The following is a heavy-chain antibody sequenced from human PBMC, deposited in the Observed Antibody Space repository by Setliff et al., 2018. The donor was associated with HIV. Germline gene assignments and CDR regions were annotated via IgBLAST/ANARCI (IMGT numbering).Heavy chain of an antibody. CDR2: ITYSGST. J-gene: IGHJ4*02. CDR1: GGSISSGGSY. V-gene: IGHV4-31*03. CDR3: ARGVNFDY. D-gene: IGHD3-3*01. Sequence: SETLSLTCTVSGGSISSGGSYWSWIRQHPGKGLEWIGYITYSGSTYYNPSLKSRVTFSVDTSKNQFSLKLTSVTAADTASYYCARGVNFDYWGQGTQVTVSS.